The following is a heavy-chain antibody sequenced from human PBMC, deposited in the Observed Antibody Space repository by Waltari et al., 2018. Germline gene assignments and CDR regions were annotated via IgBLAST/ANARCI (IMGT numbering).Heavy chain of an antibody. J-gene: IGHJ3*02. D-gene: IGHD3-3*01. CDR3: ARGVRHDAFDI. CDR2: IGTAGDT. Sequence: EVQLVESGGGLVQPGGSLRLSCAASGFTFSSYDIDWVRQATGKGLEWVSAIGTAGDTYDPGYVKGGFTISREKAKNSLYLQMNSLRAGDTAVYYCARGVRHDAFDIWGQGTMVTVSS. CDR1: GFTFSSYD. V-gene: IGHV3-13*01.